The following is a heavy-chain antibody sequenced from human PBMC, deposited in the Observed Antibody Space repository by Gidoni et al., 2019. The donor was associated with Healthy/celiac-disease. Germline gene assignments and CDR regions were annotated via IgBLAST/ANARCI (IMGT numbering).Heavy chain of an antibody. J-gene: IGHJ5*02. CDR3: ARGRITIFGVVSQGNWFDP. CDR1: GGSFSGYY. V-gene: IGHV4-34*01. D-gene: IGHD3-3*01. CDR2: INHSGST. Sequence: QVQLQQWGAGLLKPSETLSLTCAVYGGSFSGYYWSWIRQPPGKGLEWIGEINHSGSTNYNPSLKSRVTISVDTSKNQFSLKLSSVTAADTAVYYCARGRITIFGVVSQGNWFDPWGQGTLVTVSS.